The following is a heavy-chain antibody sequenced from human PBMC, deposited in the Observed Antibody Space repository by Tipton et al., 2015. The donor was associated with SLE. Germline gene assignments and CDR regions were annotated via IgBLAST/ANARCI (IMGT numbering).Heavy chain of an antibody. V-gene: IGHV3-7*01. CDR1: GYTFSSYW. D-gene: IGHD2-2*01. J-gene: IGHJ4*02. Sequence: VQLVQSGAEVKKPGASVKVSCKASGYTFSSYWMSWVRQAPGKGLEWVANIKQDGSEKYYVDSVKGRFTISRDNAKNSLYLQMNSLRAEDTAVYYCARDAPYCSSTSCLSDYWGQGTLVTVSS. CDR3: ARDAPYCSSTSCLSDY. CDR2: IKQDGSEK.